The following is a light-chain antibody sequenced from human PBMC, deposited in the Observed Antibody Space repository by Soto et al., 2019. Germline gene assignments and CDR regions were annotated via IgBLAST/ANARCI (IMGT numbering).Light chain of an antibody. J-gene: IGLJ3*02. Sequence: QLVLTQSPSASASLGASVKLTCTLSSGHSSYAIAWHQQQPEKGPRYLMKLNSDGSHSKGDGIPDRFSGSSSGAERYLTISSHQSEDEAAYYCQTWGTGLLVFGGGTKLTVL. V-gene: IGLV4-69*01. CDR3: QTWGTGLLV. CDR1: SGHSSYA. CDR2: LNSDGSH.